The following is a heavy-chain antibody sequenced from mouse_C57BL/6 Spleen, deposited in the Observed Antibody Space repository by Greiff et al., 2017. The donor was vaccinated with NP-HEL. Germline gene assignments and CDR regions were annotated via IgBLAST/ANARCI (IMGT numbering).Heavy chain of an antibody. CDR2: IDPETGGT. V-gene: IGHV1-15*01. Sequence: VQLQQSGAELVRPGASVTLSCKASGYTFTDYEMHWVKQTPVHGLEWIGAIDPETGGTAYNQKFKGKAILTADKSSSTAYMELRSLTSEDSAVYYCTRKYYGSSYWYCDVWGTGTTVTVSS. CDR1: GYTFTDYE. J-gene: IGHJ1*03. D-gene: IGHD1-1*01. CDR3: TRKYYGSSYWYCDV.